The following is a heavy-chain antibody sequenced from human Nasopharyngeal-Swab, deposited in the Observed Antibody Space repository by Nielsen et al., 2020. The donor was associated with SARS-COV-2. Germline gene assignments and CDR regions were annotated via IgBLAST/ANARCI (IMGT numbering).Heavy chain of an antibody. V-gene: IGHV3-7*02. CDR2: INQDGREK. CDR1: GFTFSSYW. D-gene: IGHD4-17*01. J-gene: IGHJ2*01. CDR3: ARHGGYGDYVDVWYFDL. Sequence: GESLKISCAASGFTFSSYWMSWVRQAPGKGLEWVANINQDGREKYYVDSVKGRFTISRDNAKNSLYLQMNSLRAEDTAVYYCARHGGYGDYVDVWYFDLWGRGTLVTVSS.